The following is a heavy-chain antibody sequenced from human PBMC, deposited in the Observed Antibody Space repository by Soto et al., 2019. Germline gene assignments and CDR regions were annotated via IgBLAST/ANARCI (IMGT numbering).Heavy chain of an antibody. D-gene: IGHD2-15*01. CDR2: ISYDGGNK. J-gene: IGHJ6*02. Sequence: QVQLVESGGGVVQPGRSLRLSCAASGFTFSSYGMHWVRQAPGKGLEWVAVISYDGGNKYYADSVKGRFTISRDNSKNTLYLQMNSLRAEDTSVYYCARAVYCSGGSCYSWYYYYGMDVWGQGTTVTVSS. CDR3: ARAVYCSGGSCYSWYYYYGMDV. V-gene: IGHV3-30-3*01. CDR1: GFTFSSYG.